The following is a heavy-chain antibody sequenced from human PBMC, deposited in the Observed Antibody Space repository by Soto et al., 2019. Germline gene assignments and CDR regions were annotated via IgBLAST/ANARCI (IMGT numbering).Heavy chain of an antibody. CDR3: ERDQDQSTGGSSSGYFHY. V-gene: IGHV1-3*01. Sequence: ASVKVSCKASGYAFTNNAIHWVRQAPGQRLEWMGWINAANGNTKYSQKFQGRVTITRDTSASTAYMELSSLRSEDTAVYYCERDQDQSTGGSSSGYFHYWGQGTLVTVSS. CDR1: GYAFTNNA. J-gene: IGHJ4*02. CDR2: INAANGNT. D-gene: IGHD2-15*01.